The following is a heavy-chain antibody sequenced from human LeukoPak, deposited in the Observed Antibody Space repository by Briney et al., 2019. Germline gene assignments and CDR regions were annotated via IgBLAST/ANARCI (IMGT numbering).Heavy chain of an antibody. CDR1: GFTFSSYA. J-gene: IGHJ3*02. V-gene: IGHV3-30*04. CDR2: ISNDGSKK. D-gene: IGHD2-21*01. Sequence: GGSLRLSCAASGFTFSSYAMHWVRQAPGKGLEWVAVISNDGSKKQYADSVKGRFTISRDNSKNTLYLQMNSLRPEDTDVYYCARDPAYCGGECYSGDAFDIWGQGTMVIVSS. CDR3: ARDPAYCGGECYSGDAFDI.